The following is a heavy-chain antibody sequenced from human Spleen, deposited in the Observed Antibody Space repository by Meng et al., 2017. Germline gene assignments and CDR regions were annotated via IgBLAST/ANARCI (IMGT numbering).Heavy chain of an antibody. V-gene: IGHV4-34*01. J-gene: IGHJ4*02. Sequence: QVQLPPWGAGLLKPSETLSLPFVVSGGSFSDYYWSWIRQPPGKGLEWIGEINHSGSTNYNPSLESRATISVDTSQNNLSLKLSSVTAADSAVYYCARGPTTMAHDFDYWGQGTLVTVSS. CDR2: INHSGST. CDR1: GGSFSDYY. D-gene: IGHD4-11*01. CDR3: ARGPTTMAHDFDY.